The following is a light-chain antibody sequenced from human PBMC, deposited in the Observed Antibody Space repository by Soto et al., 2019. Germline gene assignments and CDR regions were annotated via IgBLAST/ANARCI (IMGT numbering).Light chain of an antibody. CDR3: AAWDDSLSGVV. V-gene: IGLV1-47*01. Sequence: QPVLTQPPSASGTPGQRVTISCSGSSSNIGSNYVYWYQHLPGTAPKHLIYRNNQRPSGVPDRFSGSKSGTSASLAISGLRSEDEADYYCAAWDDSLSGVVFGGGTQLTVL. CDR2: RNN. CDR1: SSNIGSNY. J-gene: IGLJ2*01.